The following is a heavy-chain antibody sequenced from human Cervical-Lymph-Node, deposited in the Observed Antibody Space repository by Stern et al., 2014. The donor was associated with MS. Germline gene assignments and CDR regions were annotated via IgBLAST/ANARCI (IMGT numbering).Heavy chain of an antibody. V-gene: IGHV5-51*01. J-gene: IGHJ6*02. CDR2: IDPGDSDT. D-gene: IGHD4-17*01. CDR3: ARLRDGMDV. Sequence: QLVQSGAEVQKPGESLKISCQGSGFSFTNYWIAWVRQMPGKGLEWMGIIDPGDSDTRYSPSFQGQVTMSADKSISTAYLQWRSLKASDTAMYYCARLRDGMDVWGQGTTVTVSS. CDR1: GFSFTNYW.